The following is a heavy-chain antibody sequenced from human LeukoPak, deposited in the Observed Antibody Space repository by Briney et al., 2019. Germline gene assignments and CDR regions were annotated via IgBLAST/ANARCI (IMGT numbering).Heavy chain of an antibody. D-gene: IGHD2-15*01. V-gene: IGHV4-59*01. CDR2: IYYGGST. J-gene: IGHJ4*02. CDR1: GGSISSTY. CDR3: ARSSCSAGSCYWY. Sequence: SETLSLTCTVSGGSISSTYWNWIRQPPGKGLEWIGHIYYGGSTNYNPSLKSRVTISVDTSKKQFSLKLSTVTTADTAVYFCARSSCSAGSCYWYWGQGTLVTVSS.